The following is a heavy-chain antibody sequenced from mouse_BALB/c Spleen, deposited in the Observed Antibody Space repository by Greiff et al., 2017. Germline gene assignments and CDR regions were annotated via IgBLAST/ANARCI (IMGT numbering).Heavy chain of an antibody. CDR1: GFTFCSYA. J-gene: IGHJ2*01. CDR2: ISSGGST. D-gene: IGHD2-3*01. Sequence: EVQGVESGGGLVKPGGSLKLSCAASGFTFCSYAMSWVRQTPEKRLEWVASISSGGSTYYPDSVKGRFTISRDNARNILYLQMSSLRSEDTAMYYCARDDGYFLDYWGQGTTRTVSS. CDR3: ARDDGYFLDY. V-gene: IGHV5-6-5*01.